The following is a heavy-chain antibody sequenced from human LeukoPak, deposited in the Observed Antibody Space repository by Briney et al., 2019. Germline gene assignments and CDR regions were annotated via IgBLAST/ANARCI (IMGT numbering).Heavy chain of an antibody. J-gene: IGHJ3*02. V-gene: IGHV3-21*01. CDR2: ISSSSSYM. CDR1: GFTFSSYS. CDR3: ARDARRPAI. Sequence: GGSLRLSCAASGFTFSSYSMNWVRQAPGKGLEWVSSISSSSSYMYYADSVKGRFTISRDNAKNSLYLQMNSLRAEDTAVYYCARDARRPAIWGQGTMVTVSS.